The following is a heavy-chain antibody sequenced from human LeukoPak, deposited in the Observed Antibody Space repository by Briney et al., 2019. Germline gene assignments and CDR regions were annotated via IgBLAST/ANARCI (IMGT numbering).Heavy chain of an antibody. CDR2: IYYSGST. V-gene: IGHV4-59*01. CDR1: GGSISSNY. Sequence: KPSETLSLTCSVSGGSISSNYWSWLRQPPGKGLEWIGNIYYSGSTNYNPSLKSRVTISVDTSKNQFSLKLSSVTAADTAVYYCARVQQQLLPFDYWGQGILVTVSA. CDR3: ARVQQQLLPFDY. J-gene: IGHJ4*02. D-gene: IGHD6-13*01.